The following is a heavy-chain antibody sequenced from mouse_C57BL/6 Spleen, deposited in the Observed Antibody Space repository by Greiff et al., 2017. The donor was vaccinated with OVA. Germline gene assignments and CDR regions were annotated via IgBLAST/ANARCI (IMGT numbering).Heavy chain of an antibody. CDR1: GYTFTSYW. J-gene: IGHJ2*01. Sequence: LQQPGAELVKPGASVKMSCKASGYTFTSYWITWVKQRPGQGLEWIGDIYPGSGSTNYNEKFKSKATLTVDTSSSTAYMQLSSLTSEDSAVYYCGRRDYGSSYDYFDYWGQGTTLTVSS. V-gene: IGHV1-55*01. D-gene: IGHD1-1*01. CDR3: GRRDYGSSYDYFDY. CDR2: IYPGSGST.